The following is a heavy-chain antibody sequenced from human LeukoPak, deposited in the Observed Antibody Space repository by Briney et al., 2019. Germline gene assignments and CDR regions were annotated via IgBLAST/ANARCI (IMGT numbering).Heavy chain of an antibody. CDR2: INPNSGGT. CDR3: ARDGGIAAAGVYYFDY. CDR1: GYTFTGYY. V-gene: IGHV1-2*04. J-gene: IGHJ4*02. Sequence: ASVKVSCKASGYTFTGYYMHWVRQAPGRGLEWMGWINPNSGGTNYAQKFQGWVTMTRDTSISTAYMELSRLRSDDTAVYYCARDGGIAAAGVYYFDYWGQGTLVTVSS. D-gene: IGHD6-13*01.